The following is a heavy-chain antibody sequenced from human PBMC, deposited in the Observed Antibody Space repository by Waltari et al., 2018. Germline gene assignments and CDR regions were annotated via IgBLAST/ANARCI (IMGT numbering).Heavy chain of an antibody. V-gene: IGHV4-38-2*01. CDR1: GYSISSGYY. CDR3: ARQNYGDYGPGPNDY. J-gene: IGHJ4*02. Sequence: QVQLQESGPGLVKPSETLSLTCAVSGYSISSGYYWGWIRQPPGKGLEWIGSIYHSGGTYYNPSLKSRVTISVDTSKNQFSLKLSSVTAADTAVYYCARQNYGDYGPGPNDYWGQGTLVTVSS. CDR2: IYHSGGT. D-gene: IGHD4-17*01.